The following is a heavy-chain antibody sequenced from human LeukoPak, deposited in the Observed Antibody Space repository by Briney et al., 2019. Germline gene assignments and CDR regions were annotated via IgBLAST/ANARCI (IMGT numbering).Heavy chain of an antibody. D-gene: IGHD1-26*01. Sequence: ASVKVSCKASGYTFTIYALHWVRQAPGQRLEWMGRINAGNGNTEYSQKFQGRVTITMDTSASTVYMEVSSLRSQDTAVYYCARSLVGLVDFDYWGQGTLLTVSS. J-gene: IGHJ4*02. V-gene: IGHV1-3*01. CDR3: ARSLVGLVDFDY. CDR1: GYTFTIYA. CDR2: INAGNGNT.